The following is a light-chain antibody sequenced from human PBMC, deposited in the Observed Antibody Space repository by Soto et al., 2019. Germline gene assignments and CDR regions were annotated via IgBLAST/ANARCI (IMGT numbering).Light chain of an antibody. CDR1: QSVSSY. CDR2: DAS. V-gene: IGKV3-11*01. Sequence: EIVMTQSPPTLSVSPGERATLSCRASQSVSSYLAWYQQRPGQAPRLLISDASNRATGISVRFSGSGSGTDFTLTISSLEPEDFAVYYCQQRSNWPITFGQGTRLEIK. J-gene: IGKJ5*01. CDR3: QQRSNWPIT.